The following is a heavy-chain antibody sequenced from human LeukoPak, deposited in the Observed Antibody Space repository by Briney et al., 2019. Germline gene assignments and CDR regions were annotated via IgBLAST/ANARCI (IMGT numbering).Heavy chain of an antibody. Sequence: GGSLRLSCAASGFTFSSYGMHWIRQATGKGLEWVAVIWYDGSNKYYADSVKGRFTISRDNSKNTLYLQMNSLRAEDTAVYYCARDAYCSSTSCYEIDYWGQGTLVTVSS. CDR2: IWYDGSNK. V-gene: IGHV3-33*01. D-gene: IGHD2-2*01. CDR1: GFTFSSYG. CDR3: ARDAYCSSTSCYEIDY. J-gene: IGHJ4*02.